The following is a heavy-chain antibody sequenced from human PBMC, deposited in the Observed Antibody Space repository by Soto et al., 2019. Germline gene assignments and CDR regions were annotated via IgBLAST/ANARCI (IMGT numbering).Heavy chain of an antibody. J-gene: IGHJ3*02. CDR2: ITTTSPI. D-gene: IGHD3-10*01. CDR1: GFIFSSYT. CDR3: ARDSGYAFDS. V-gene: IGHV3-48*02. Sequence: EVQLVESGGGLVQPGGSLRLSCAASGFIFSSYTMNWVRQAPGKGREWISYITTTSPIYYADSVKGLFTISRDNAKNSPYLQMNSLRDEYTAGYYGARDSGYAFDSWGQVTMVTVSS.